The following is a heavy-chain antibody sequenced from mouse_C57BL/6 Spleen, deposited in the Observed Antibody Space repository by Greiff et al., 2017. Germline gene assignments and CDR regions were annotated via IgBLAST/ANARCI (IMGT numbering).Heavy chain of an antibody. CDR3: ARWGGEGYFDY. Sequence: QVQLKQSGAELVKPGASVKISCKASGYAFSGYWMNWVKQRPGKGLEWIGQIYPGDGGTNYNGKFKGKATLTADKSSSTAYMQLSSLTSEDSAVTVCARWGGEGYFDYWGQGTPLTVSS. V-gene: IGHV1-80*01. CDR1: GYAFSGYW. CDR2: IYPGDGGT. J-gene: IGHJ2*01.